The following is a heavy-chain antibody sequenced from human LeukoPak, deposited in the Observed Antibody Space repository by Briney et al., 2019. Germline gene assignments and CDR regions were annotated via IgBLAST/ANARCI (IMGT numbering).Heavy chain of an antibody. CDR1: GYTFTGYY. CDR2: INPNSGGT. CDR3: ARALCSGGSCYYYGMDV. Sequence: ASVTVSCKASGYTFTGYYMHWVCQAPGQELESMGWINPNSGGTNYAQKFQGRVTMTRDTSISTAYMELSRLRSDDTAVYYCARALCSGGSCYYYGMDVWGQGTTVTVSS. D-gene: IGHD2-15*01. J-gene: IGHJ6*02. V-gene: IGHV1-2*02.